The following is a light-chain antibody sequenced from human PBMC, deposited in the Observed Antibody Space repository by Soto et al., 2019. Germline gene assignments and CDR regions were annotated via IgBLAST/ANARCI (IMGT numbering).Light chain of an antibody. CDR2: GAV. CDR3: LQTYRAPYT. CDR1: QAITSY. V-gene: IGKV1-39*01. J-gene: IGKJ2*01. Sequence: DIQMTQSPSSLSAFVGDRVTITCRASQAITSYLNWYQEKPGKAPKLLIYGAVILPSGVPSRFSGSGSGRDFTLTINSLQPEDFATYSSLQTYRAPYTFGQGTKLEI.